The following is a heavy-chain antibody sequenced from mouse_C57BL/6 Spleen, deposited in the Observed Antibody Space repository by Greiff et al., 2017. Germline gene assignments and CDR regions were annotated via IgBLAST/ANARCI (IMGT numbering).Heavy chain of an antibody. J-gene: IGHJ4*01. CDR2: ISDGGSYT. D-gene: IGHD1-1*01. CDR3: ARGDYYGSSYGAMDY. V-gene: IGHV5-4*03. CDR1: GFTFSSYA. Sequence: EVKVEESGGGLVKPGGSPKLSCAASGFTFSSYAMSWVRQTPEKRLEWVATISDGGSYTYYPDNVKGRFTISRDNAKNNLYLQMSHLKSEDTAMYYCARGDYYGSSYGAMDYWGQGTSVTVSS.